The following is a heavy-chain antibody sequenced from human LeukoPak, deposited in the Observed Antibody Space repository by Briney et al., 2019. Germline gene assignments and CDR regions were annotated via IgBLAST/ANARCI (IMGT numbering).Heavy chain of an antibody. J-gene: IGHJ6*03. CDR3: ARRDDSSGYYYGGYYMDV. CDR2: IIPIFGTA. Sequence: SVKVSCKASGGTFSSYAISWVRQAPGQGLEWMGGIIPIFGTANYAQKFQGRVTVTTDESTSTAYMELSSLRSEDTAVYYCARRDDSSGYYYGGYYMDVWGKGTTVTVSS. CDR1: GGTFSSYA. V-gene: IGHV1-69*05. D-gene: IGHD3-22*01.